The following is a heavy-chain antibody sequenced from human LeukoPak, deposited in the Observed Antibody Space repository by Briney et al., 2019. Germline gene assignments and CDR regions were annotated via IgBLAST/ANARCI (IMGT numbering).Heavy chain of an antibody. D-gene: IGHD1-26*01. CDR3: ARDGYSGSFPNS. Sequence: GGSLRLSCVVSGFGFTTHCMHWVRQAPGKGLEWVALIWYDGSNENYAESVKGRFTISRDNSRNTLYLQMNSLRAEDTAVYYCARDGYSGSFPNSWGQGTLVTVSS. CDR1: GFGFTTHC. J-gene: IGHJ4*02. V-gene: IGHV3-33*01. CDR2: IWYDGSNE.